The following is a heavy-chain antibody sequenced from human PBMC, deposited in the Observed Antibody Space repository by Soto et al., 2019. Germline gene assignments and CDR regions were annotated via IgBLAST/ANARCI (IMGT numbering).Heavy chain of an antibody. V-gene: IGHV4-39*01. CDR3: ARLSFGYDMDV. D-gene: IGHD3-16*01. CDR1: GGSISSSRHY. CDR2: VFYSGRT. J-gene: IGHJ6*02. Sequence: QLQLQESGPGLVKPSETLSLTCTVSGGSISSSRHYWAWIRQPPGKGLEWIGCVFYSGRTYYNPSLKSRVTISVDTSKNQFSLNVSSVSAADTALYYCARLSFGYDMDVWGQGTTVTVSS.